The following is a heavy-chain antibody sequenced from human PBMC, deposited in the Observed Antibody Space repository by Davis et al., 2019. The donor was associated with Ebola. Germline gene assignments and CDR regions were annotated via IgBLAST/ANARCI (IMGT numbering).Heavy chain of an antibody. Sequence: PSETLSLTCTVSGGSISSYYWSWIRQPPGKGLEWIGYIYYSGSTYYNPSLKSRVTISVDTSKNQFSLKLSSVTAADTAVYYCARDAAVGTGAFIDYWGQGTLVTVSS. V-gene: IGHV4-30-4*08. D-gene: IGHD6-13*01. CDR3: ARDAAVGTGAFIDY. CDR2: IYYSGST. CDR1: GGSISSYY. J-gene: IGHJ4*02.